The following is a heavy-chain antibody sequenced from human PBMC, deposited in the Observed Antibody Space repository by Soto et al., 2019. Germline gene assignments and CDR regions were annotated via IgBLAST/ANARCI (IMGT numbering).Heavy chain of an antibody. D-gene: IGHD1-26*01. V-gene: IGHV3-30-3*01. CDR3: AREGHRGSYLNDAIDI. CDR2: ISHDGTNK. J-gene: IGHJ3*02. Sequence: GGSLRLSCATSQFTFNSYAVHWVRQAPGKGLEWVAVISHDGTNKYYADSLKGRFIISRDNTNNTLYLQMNSLRAEDTAVYYCAREGHRGSYLNDAIDIWGQGTVVTVSS. CDR1: QFTFNSYA.